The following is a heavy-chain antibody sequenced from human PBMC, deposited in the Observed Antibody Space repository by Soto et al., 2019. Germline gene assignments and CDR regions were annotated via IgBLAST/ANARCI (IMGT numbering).Heavy chain of an antibody. J-gene: IGHJ2*01. V-gene: IGHV4-34*01. CDR3: ASFTAFPTSTPPPTDWYFDL. D-gene: IGHD3-3*02. CDR2: INHSGST. Sequence: QVQLQQWGAGLLKPSETLSLTCAVYGGSFSGYYWSWIRQPPGKGLAWIGEINHSGSTNYNPSLKSRVTISVDTSKNQFSLKLSSVTAADTAVYYCASFTAFPTSTPPPTDWYFDLWGRGTLVTVSS. CDR1: GGSFSGYY.